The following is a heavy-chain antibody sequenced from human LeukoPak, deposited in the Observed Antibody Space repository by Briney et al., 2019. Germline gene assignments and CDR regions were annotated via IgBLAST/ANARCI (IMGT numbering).Heavy chain of an antibody. CDR1: GGSISSGSYY. CDR2: IYTSGST. J-gene: IGHJ4*02. D-gene: IGHD1-26*01. Sequence: PSQTLSLTCTVSGGSISSGSYYWSWIRQPAGKGLEWIGRIYTSGSTNYNPSLKSRVTISVDTSKNQFSLKLSSVTAADTAVCYCVRAGGSGTLSIDYWGQGTLVTVSS. V-gene: IGHV4-61*02. CDR3: VRAGGSGTLSIDY.